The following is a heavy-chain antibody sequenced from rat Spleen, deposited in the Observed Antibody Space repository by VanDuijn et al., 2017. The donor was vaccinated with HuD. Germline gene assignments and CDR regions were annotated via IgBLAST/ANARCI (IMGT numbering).Heavy chain of an antibody. V-gene: IGHV5-31*01. CDR3: TRQGEGIPNY. Sequence: EVQLVESGGGLVQPGGSLKLSCVASGFTFNNYWMTWIRQAPGKGLEWVASITNASGRTYYPDSVKGRFTISRDNAKSTLYLQMNSLRSEDTATYYCTRQGEGIPNYWGQGVMVTVSS. CDR2: ITNASGRT. D-gene: IGHD1-11*01. CDR1: GFTFNNYW. J-gene: IGHJ2*01.